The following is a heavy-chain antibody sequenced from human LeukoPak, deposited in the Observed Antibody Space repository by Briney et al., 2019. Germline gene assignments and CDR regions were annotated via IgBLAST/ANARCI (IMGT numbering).Heavy chain of an antibody. D-gene: IGHD3-10*01. Sequence: GGSLRLSCAASGFTFSTYAMHWVRQAPGKGLEWVAVISYDGSSKYYADSVKGRFTISRDNSKNTLYLQMNSLRAEDTAVYYCAREIWFGDGGNWFDPWGQGTLVTVSS. V-gene: IGHV3-30*14. J-gene: IGHJ5*02. CDR2: ISYDGSSK. CDR3: AREIWFGDGGNWFDP. CDR1: GFTFSTYA.